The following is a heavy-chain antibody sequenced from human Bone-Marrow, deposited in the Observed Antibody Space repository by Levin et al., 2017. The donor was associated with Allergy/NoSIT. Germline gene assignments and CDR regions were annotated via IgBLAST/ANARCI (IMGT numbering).Heavy chain of an antibody. CDR1: GYTFTSYD. V-gene: IGHV1-8*01. D-gene: IGHD4-17*01. Sequence: ASVKVSCKASGYTFTSYDINWVRQATGQGLEWMGWMNPNSGNTGYAQKFQGRVTMTRNTSISTAYMELSSLRSEDTAVYYCARAAQADLSYGDYSAWLYYYGMDVWGQGTTVTVSS. J-gene: IGHJ6*02. CDR2: MNPNSGNT. CDR3: ARAAQADLSYGDYSAWLYYYGMDV.